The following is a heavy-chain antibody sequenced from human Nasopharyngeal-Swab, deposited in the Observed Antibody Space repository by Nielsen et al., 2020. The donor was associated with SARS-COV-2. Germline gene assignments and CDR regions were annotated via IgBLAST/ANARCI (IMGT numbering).Heavy chain of an antibody. J-gene: IGHJ4*02. Sequence: WIRQPPGKGLEWIGSIYYSGSTYYNPSLKSRVTISVDTSKNQISLKLSSVTAADTAVYYCARHGTRVAEAGMDYWGQGTLVTVSS. D-gene: IGHD6-19*01. V-gene: IGHV4-39*01. CDR3: ARHGTRVAEAGMDY. CDR2: IYYSGST.